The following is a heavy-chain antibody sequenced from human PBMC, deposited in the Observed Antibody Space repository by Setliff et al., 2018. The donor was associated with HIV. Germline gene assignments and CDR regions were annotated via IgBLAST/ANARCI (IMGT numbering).Heavy chain of an antibody. Sequence: SETLSLTCTVSGASISSDSWSWIRQSPGKGLEWIGFILNREITNYNPSLQSRVSISMDTSKNQFSLKLHSVTAADTAVYHCAKGGASSHWLGPWGQGTLVTVSS. J-gene: IGHJ5*02. CDR3: AKGGASSHWLGP. D-gene: IGHD3-16*01. V-gene: IGHV4-59*01. CDR1: GASISSDS. CDR2: ILNREIT.